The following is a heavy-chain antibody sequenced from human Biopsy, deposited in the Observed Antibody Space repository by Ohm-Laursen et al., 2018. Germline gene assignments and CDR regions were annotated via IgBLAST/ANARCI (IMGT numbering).Heavy chain of an antibody. J-gene: IGHJ1*01. D-gene: IGHD3-9*01. V-gene: IGHV1-69*06. Sequence: SVKVFCKAPEGTFSNYGVNWVRQAPGQGLEWLGGNIPILGTGNYAQKFQDRVTVAADTSTSTATMELRSLRSDDTAVYYCATKLTGYFHHWGQGTLVIVSS. CDR2: NIPILGTG. CDR1: EGTFSNYG. CDR3: ATKLTGYFHH.